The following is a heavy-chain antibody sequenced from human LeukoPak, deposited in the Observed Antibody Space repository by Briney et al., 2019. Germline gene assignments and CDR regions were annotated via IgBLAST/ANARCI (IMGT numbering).Heavy chain of an antibody. CDR3: AKETRGSYSDY. J-gene: IGHJ4*02. Sequence: QPGGSLRLSCAASGFTFSSPGMHWVRQAPGKGLEWVAFIRYDGTSKYYADSVKGRFTISRDNSKNTVYLQMNSLRAEDTAVYYCAKETRGSYSDYWGQGTLVTVSS. CDR2: IRYDGTSK. CDR1: GFTFSSPG. V-gene: IGHV3-30*02. D-gene: IGHD2-15*01.